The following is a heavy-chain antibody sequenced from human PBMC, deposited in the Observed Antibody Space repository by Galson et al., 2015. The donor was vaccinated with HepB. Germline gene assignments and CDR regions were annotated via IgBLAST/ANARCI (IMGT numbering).Heavy chain of an antibody. V-gene: IGHV5-10-1*01. CDR3: ARHSSAPDY. J-gene: IGHJ4*02. CDR1: GYTSTNYW. Sequence: QSGAEVKKPGESLRISCKGSGYTSTNYWITWVRQMPGKGLEWMGRIDPGDSYTNYSPSFRGHVTISADKSINTAYLQWSSLKASDTAMYYCARHSSAPDYWGQGTLVTVSS. D-gene: IGHD2-15*01. CDR2: IDPGDSYT.